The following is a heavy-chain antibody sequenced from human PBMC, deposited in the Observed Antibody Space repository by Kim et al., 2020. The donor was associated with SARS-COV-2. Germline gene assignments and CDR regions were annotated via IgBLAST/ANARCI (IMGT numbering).Heavy chain of an antibody. V-gene: IGHV3-23*01. Sequence: YYADTVKGRFTISRDNSKNTLYLQMNSLRAEDTAVYYCAKRSPYSGSYRRWGQGTLVTVSS. J-gene: IGHJ4*02. CDR3: AKRSPYSGSYRR. D-gene: IGHD1-26*01.